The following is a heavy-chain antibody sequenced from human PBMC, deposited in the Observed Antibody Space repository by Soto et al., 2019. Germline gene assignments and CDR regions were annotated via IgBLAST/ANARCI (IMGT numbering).Heavy chain of an antibody. Sequence: PSETLSLTCAVYGGSFSGYYWSWIRQPPGKGLEWIGEINHSGSTNYNPSLKSRVTISADTSKNQFSLKLSSVTAADTAVYYCARVHSLSLVCYWGQGTLVTVSS. V-gene: IGHV4-34*01. D-gene: IGHD2-15*01. CDR3: ARVHSLSLVCY. J-gene: IGHJ4*02. CDR2: INHSGST. CDR1: GGSFSGYY.